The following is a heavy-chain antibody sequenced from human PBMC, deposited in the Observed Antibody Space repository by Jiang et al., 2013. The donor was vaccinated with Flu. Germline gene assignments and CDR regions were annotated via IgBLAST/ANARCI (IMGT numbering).Heavy chain of an antibody. D-gene: IGHD3-10*01. CDR2: IYYSGST. Sequence: LLKPSETLSLTCTVSGGSISSHGYYWGWIRQPPGKGLEWFGSIYYSGSTYYNPSLNSRVTVSVDTSRNQFSLKLTSVTAADTAVYFCARSSYYYGSGTYFPTKFDYWGQGTLVTVSS. CDR3: ARSSYYYGSGTYFPTKFDY. CDR1: GGSISSHGYY. V-gene: IGHV4-39*01. J-gene: IGHJ4*02.